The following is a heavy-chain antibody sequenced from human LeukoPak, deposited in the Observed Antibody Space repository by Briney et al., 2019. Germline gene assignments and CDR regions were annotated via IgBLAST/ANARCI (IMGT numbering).Heavy chain of an antibody. CDR3: ASVSIAVAGTNWFDP. D-gene: IGHD6-19*01. J-gene: IGHJ5*02. Sequence: ASVKVSCKASGGTFSSYAISWVRRAPGQGVEWMGGIIPIFGTANYAQKFQGRVTITADKSTSTAYMELSSLRSEDTAVYYCASVSIAVAGTNWFDPWGQGTLVTVSS. CDR1: GGTFSSYA. CDR2: IIPIFGTA. V-gene: IGHV1-69*06.